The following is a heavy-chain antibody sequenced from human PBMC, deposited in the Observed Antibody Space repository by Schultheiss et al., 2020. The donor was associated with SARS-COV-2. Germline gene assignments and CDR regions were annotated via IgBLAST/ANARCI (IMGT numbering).Heavy chain of an antibody. CDR1: GFTFSSYW. CDR2: INSDGSST. V-gene: IGHV3-74*01. Sequence: GGSLRLSCAASGFTFSSYWMHWVRQAPGKGLVWVSRINSDGSSTSYADSVKGRFTISRDNAKNTLYLQMNSLRAEDTAVYYCAKVPLRVPAARDYYYMDVWGKGTTVTVSS. CDR3: AKVPLRVPAARDYYYMDV. D-gene: IGHD2-2*01. J-gene: IGHJ6*03.